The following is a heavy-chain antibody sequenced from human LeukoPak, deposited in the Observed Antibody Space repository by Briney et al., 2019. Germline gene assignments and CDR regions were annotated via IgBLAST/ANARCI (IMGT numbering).Heavy chain of an antibody. CDR3: ARGPWMVATITAFDY. Sequence: GTSLRLSCAASGFTFSTYVMHWVRQAPGKGLEWVALIWNDGSKSLHADSVEGRFIISRDNSRDTVYLQMISLRADDTAMYYCARGPWMVATITAFDYWGQGTPVTVSS. CDR2: IWNDGSKS. D-gene: IGHD5-12*01. V-gene: IGHV3-33*01. CDR1: GFTFSTYV. J-gene: IGHJ4*02.